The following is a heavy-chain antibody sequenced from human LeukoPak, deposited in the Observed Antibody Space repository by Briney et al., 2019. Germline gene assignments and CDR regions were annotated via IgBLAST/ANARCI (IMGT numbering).Heavy chain of an antibody. CDR1: GGSFSGYY. J-gene: IGHJ6*02. D-gene: IGHD4-17*01. V-gene: IGHV4-34*01. CDR2: INHAGST. Sequence: SETLSLTCAVYGGSFSGYYWNWIRRPPGEGLEWIGEINHAGSTNYNPSLKSRVTISVDTSKNQFSLKVRSVTAADTAVYYCARVRTTETTFKKYYYGMDVWGQGTTVTVSS. CDR3: ARVRTTETTFKKYYYGMDV.